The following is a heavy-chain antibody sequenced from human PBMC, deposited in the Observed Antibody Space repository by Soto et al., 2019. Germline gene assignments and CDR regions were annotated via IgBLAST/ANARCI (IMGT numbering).Heavy chain of an antibody. CDR2: IIPLFRAP. V-gene: IGHV1-69*12. CDR1: GGTFSNYA. CDR3: ARNKGRLQLGRNYDYAMNV. J-gene: IGHJ6*02. Sequence: QAQLVQSGAEVKKPGSSVKVSCKASGGTFSNYAISWVRQAPGQGLEWMGGIIPLFRAPDYSQKFQGRVSITADEATSTASMELTRVRSENSPASSCARNKGRLQLGRNYDYAMNVWAQGTTVTVPS. D-gene: IGHD5-12*01.